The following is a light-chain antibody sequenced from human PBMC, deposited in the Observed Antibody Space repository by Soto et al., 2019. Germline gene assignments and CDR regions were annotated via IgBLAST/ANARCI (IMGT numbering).Light chain of an antibody. CDR2: GAS. CDR1: QSVSSSY. V-gene: IGKV3-20*01. CDR3: QQYGSSHT. Sequence: EIVLTQSPGTLSLSPGERATLSCRASQSVSSSYLAWYQQKPGQAPRLLIYGASSRATGIPDRFSGSGSGSESTLTTSMVEPEVFAVYYGQQYGSSHTVGQGTWLESK. J-gene: IGKJ2*01.